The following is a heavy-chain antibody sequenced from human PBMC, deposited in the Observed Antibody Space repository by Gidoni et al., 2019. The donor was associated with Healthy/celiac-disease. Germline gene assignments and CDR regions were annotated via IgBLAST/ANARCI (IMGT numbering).Heavy chain of an antibody. J-gene: IGHJ5*02. V-gene: IGHV4-34*01. D-gene: IGHD6-13*01. CDR3: ARSFGYSSSWDGKWFDP. Sequence: QVQLQQWGAGLLKPSETLSLTCAVYGGSFSGYYWSWIRQPPGKGLEWIGEINHSGGTNYNPSLKSRVTISVDTSKNQFSLKLSSVTAADTAVYYCARSFGYSSSWDGKWFDPWGQGTLVTVSS. CDR2: INHSGGT. CDR1: GGSFSGYY.